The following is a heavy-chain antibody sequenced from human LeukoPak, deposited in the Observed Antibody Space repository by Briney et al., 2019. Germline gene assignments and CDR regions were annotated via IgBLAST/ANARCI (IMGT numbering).Heavy chain of an antibody. Sequence: GGSLRLSCAGSGFTFSSYSMNWVRQAPGKGLEWVAVVPFDGIANNYADSVKGRFTISRDNSKNTLDLQMNSLRPEDTAVYYCAKEAIEVWSHWYFDLWGRGTLVTVSS. CDR1: GFTFSSYS. J-gene: IGHJ2*01. D-gene: IGHD3-22*01. CDR3: AKEAIEVWSHWYFDL. V-gene: IGHV3-30*18. CDR2: VPFDGIAN.